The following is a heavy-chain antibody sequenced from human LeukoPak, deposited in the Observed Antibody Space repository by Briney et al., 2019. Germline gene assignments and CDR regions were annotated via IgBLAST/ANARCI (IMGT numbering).Heavy chain of an antibody. Sequence: ASVKVSCKASGYTFTSYGISWVRQAPGQGLEWMGWISAYNGNTNYAQKLQGRVTMTTDTSTSTAYMELRSLRSDDTAVYYCARVPTTAILRGPYGMDVWGQGTTVTVSS. CDR2: ISAYNGNT. D-gene: IGHD4-11*01. CDR3: ARVPTTAILRGPYGMDV. CDR1: GYTFTSYG. J-gene: IGHJ6*02. V-gene: IGHV1-18*01.